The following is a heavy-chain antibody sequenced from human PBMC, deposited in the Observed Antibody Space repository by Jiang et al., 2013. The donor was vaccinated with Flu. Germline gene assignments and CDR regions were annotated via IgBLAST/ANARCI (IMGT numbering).Heavy chain of an antibody. V-gene: IGHV4-4*07. J-gene: IGHJ5*02. D-gene: IGHD5-18*01. Sequence: SLTCTVSGGSISSYYWSWIRQPAGKGLEWIGRIYTSGSTNYNPSLKSRVTMSVDTSKNQFSLKLSSVTAADTAVYYCARDYSGYSYGNIIYWFDPWGQGTLVTVSS. CDR1: GGSISSYY. CDR2: IYTSGST. CDR3: ARDYSGYSYGNIIYWFDP.